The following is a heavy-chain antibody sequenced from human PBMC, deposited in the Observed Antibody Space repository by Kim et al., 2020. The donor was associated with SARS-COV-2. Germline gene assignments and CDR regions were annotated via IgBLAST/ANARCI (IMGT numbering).Heavy chain of an antibody. V-gene: IGHV3-23*01. J-gene: IGHJ6*02. Sequence: GRFTISSENSKNTLYLQMNSLRAEDTAVYYCAKDIYGSGSYTHAHYGMDVWGQGTTVTVSS. CDR3: AKDIYGSGSYTHAHYGMDV. D-gene: IGHD3-10*01.